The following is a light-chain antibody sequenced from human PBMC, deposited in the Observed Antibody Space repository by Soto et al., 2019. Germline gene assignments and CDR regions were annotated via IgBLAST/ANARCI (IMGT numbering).Light chain of an antibody. Sequence: QSVLTQPPSASGTPGQRVTISCSGSSSNIGSNTVNWYQQLPGTAPKLLIDTNNQRPSGVPDRFSGSKSGTSASLAISGLQCEDEADYYCAAWDESLNGWVFGGGTKLTVL. CDR3: AAWDESLNGWV. CDR1: SSNIGSNT. J-gene: IGLJ3*02. V-gene: IGLV1-44*01. CDR2: TNN.